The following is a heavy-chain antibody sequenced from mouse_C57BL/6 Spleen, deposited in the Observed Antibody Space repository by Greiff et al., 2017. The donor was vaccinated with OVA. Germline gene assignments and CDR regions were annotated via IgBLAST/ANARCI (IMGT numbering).Heavy chain of an antibody. CDR2: ISDGGSYT. V-gene: IGHV5-4*01. J-gene: IGHJ4*01. CDR1: GFTFSSYA. Sequence: EVKLQESGGGLVKPGGSLKLSCAASGFTFSSYAMSWVRQTPETRLEWVATISDGGSYTYYPDNVKGRFTISRDNAKNNLYLQMSHLKSEDTAMYYCARDYDAMDYWGQGTSVTVSS. CDR3: ARDYDAMDY.